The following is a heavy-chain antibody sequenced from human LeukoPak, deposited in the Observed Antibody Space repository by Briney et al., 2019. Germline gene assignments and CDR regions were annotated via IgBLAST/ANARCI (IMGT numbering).Heavy chain of an antibody. CDR3: AKDIRTILLWFGGHWFDP. CDR2: ISGSGGST. V-gene: IGHV3-23*01. CDR1: GFTFSSYA. J-gene: IGHJ5*02. D-gene: IGHD3-10*01. Sequence: GGSLRLSCAASGFTFSSYAMSWVRQAPGKGLEWVSAISGSGGSTYYADSVKGRFTISRDNSKNTLYLQMNSLRAEDTAVYYCAKDIRTILLWFGGHWFDPWGQGTLVTVSS.